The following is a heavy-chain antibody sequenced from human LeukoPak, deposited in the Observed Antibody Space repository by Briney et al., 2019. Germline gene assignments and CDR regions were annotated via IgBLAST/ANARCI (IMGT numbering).Heavy chain of an antibody. J-gene: IGHJ4*02. CDR3: AVEKGGYYDSSGYHFDY. CDR2: ISAYNGNT. V-gene: IGHV1-18*01. Sequence: GASVKVSCKASGYTFTSYGISWVRQAPGQGLEWMGWISAYNGNTNYAQKLQGRVTMTTDTSTSTAYMELRSLRSDDTAVYYCAVEKGGYYDSSGYHFDYWGQGTLVTVSS. CDR1: GYTFTSYG. D-gene: IGHD3-22*01.